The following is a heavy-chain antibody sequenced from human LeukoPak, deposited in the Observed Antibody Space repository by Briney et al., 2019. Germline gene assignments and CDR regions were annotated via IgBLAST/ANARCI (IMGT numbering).Heavy chain of an antibody. Sequence: GGSLRLSCAASGLTFSTYWVHWGRQAPGKGLAWVARINPDGSIRTYANSVQGRVTTSRDTAKDTLFLQMNSLRAEDTAVYYCAREARVGGALQYWGQGTPVTVSS. CDR3: AREARVGGALQY. CDR2: INPDGSIR. CDR1: GLTFSTYW. J-gene: IGHJ4*02. D-gene: IGHD1-26*01. V-gene: IGHV3-74*03.